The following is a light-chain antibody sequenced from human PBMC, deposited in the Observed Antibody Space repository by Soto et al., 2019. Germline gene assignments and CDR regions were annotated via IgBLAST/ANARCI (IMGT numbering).Light chain of an antibody. CDR1: QSISSY. CDR3: QQSYSSPLT. J-gene: IGKJ4*01. CDR2: AAS. Sequence: DIQMTQSPSSLSASVGDRVTITCRASQSISSYLNWYQQKPGKAPKILTYAASSLQSGVPSRFSSSGSGTDFTLTISSLQPEDFATYYCQQSYSSPLTFGGGTKVEIK. V-gene: IGKV1-39*01.